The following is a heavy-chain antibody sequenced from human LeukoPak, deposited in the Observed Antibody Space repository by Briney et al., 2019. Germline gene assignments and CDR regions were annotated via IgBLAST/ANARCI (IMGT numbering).Heavy chain of an antibody. V-gene: IGHV3-21*01. J-gene: IGHJ6*02. Sequence: PGGSLRLSCAASGFTFSSYSMNWVRQAPGKGLEWVSSISSSSSYIYYADSVKGRFTISRDNAKNSLYLQMNSLRAEDTAVYCCARAYYYGSGSYSSYYGMDVWGQGTTVTVSS. CDR2: ISSSSSYI. CDR1: GFTFSSYS. CDR3: ARAYYYGSGSYSSYYGMDV. D-gene: IGHD3-10*01.